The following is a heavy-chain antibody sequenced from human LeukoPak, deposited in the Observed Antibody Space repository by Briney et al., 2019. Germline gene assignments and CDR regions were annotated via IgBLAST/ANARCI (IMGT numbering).Heavy chain of an antibody. CDR3: ARGYCTNGVCSDFDY. J-gene: IGHJ4*02. Sequence: SETLSLTCTVSGGSISSSSYYWGWIRQPPGKGLEWIGSIYYSGSTYYNPSLKSRVTISVDTSKNQFSLKLSSVTAADTAVYYCARGYCTNGVCSDFDYWGQGTLVTVSS. V-gene: IGHV4-39*07. CDR1: GGSISSSSYY. D-gene: IGHD2-8*01. CDR2: IYYSGST.